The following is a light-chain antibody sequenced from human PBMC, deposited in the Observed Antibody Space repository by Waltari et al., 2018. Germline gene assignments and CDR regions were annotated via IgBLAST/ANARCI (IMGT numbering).Light chain of an antibody. CDR2: SDS. Sequence: SYELTQPPSVSVSPGQTARITCSGHTLPKQFAYWYQQKPGQAPVLVIYSDSERPSGIPDRVSGSTSWTTVTLTITGFQAEDEAYYSCQSADSSGTSGVFGGGTKVTVL. CDR1: TLPKQF. V-gene: IGLV3-25*03. CDR3: QSADSSGTSGV. J-gene: IGLJ3*02.